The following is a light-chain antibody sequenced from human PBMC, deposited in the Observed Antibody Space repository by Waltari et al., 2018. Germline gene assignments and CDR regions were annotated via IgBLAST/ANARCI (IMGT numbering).Light chain of an antibody. CDR1: QGVLSSSNNKNF. V-gene: IGKV4-1*01. Sequence: DIVMTQSPDSLTVSLGERATVNCKSSQGVLSSSNNKNFLAWYQQKPGQPPKLLIYLASTRGSGVPDRFSGSGSGTDFTLTISSLQAEDVAVYYCQQYYITPPTFGQGTKVEIK. CDR3: QQYYITPPT. J-gene: IGKJ1*01. CDR2: LAS.